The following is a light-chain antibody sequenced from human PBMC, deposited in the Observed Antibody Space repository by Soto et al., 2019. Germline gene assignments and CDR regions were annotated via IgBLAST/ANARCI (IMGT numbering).Light chain of an antibody. CDR3: QHYTTYSGYI. CDR1: QSITGW. CDR2: KAS. Sequence: DIQLTQSPSTLSASVGDRVTITCRASQSITGWLAWYQQKPGKAPKLLIYKASSLESGVPSRFSGSGSGTEFTLTISSLQPDDFATYYCQHYTTYSGYIFGQGTKLEIK. J-gene: IGKJ2*01. V-gene: IGKV1-5*03.